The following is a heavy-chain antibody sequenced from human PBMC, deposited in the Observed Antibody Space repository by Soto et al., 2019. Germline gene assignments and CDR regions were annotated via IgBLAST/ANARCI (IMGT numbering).Heavy chain of an antibody. CDR1: GGIFNTYV. CDR3: VREGHHHSGNSGPWFHP. J-gene: IGHJ5*02. CDR2: IVPIFGSL. V-gene: IGHV1-69*06. D-gene: IGHD3-22*01. Sequence: QVQLVQSGAEVKKPGSSVNVSCKTSGGIFNTYVISWVRQAPGQGLEWMGEIVPIFGSLKYAQKFQGRVTITADKGTRTVYMQLSGLTFEDTAVYYCVREGHHHSGNSGPWFHPWGQGSLVTVSS.